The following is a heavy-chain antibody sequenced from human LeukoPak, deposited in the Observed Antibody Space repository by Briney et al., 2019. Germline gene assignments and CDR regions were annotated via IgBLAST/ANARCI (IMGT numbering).Heavy chain of an antibody. D-gene: IGHD3-9*01. CDR2: ISSSSSYI. Sequence: EPGGSLRLSCAASGFTFSSYSMNWVRQAPGKGLEWVSPISSSSSYIYYADSVKGRFTISRDNAKNSLYLQMNSLRAEDTAVYYCARDSDWDDAFDIWGQGTMVTVPS. J-gene: IGHJ3*02. CDR3: ARDSDWDDAFDI. CDR1: GFTFSSYS. V-gene: IGHV3-21*01.